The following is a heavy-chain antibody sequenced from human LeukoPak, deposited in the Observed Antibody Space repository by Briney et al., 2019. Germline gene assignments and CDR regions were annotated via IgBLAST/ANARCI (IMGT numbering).Heavy chain of an antibody. J-gene: IGHJ6*02. Sequence: GGSLRLSCTASGFTFSSYGMNWVRQAPGKGLEWVSYITSSGGAIYYADSVKGRFTISRDNAKRSLYLQMNSLRAEDTAVYYCASPPSITNPYYGMDVWGQGTTVTVSS. CDR3: ASPPSITNPYYGMDV. V-gene: IGHV3-48*03. CDR2: ITSSGGAI. CDR1: GFTFSSYG. D-gene: IGHD3-3*01.